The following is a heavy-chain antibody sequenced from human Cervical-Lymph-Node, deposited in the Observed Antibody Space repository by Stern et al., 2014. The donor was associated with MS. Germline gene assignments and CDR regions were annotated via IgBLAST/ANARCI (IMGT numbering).Heavy chain of an antibody. CDR3: ALSSETSDRWYSLGYDL. CDR2: IFPVFGTP. CDR1: GGTFSKFP. V-gene: IGHV1-69*12. J-gene: IGHJ5*02. Sequence: QVQLVEYGAEVTKPGSSVKVSCTASGGTFSKFPSSWVRQAPGQGLEWMGGIFPVFGTPTYAQEFRGRVTITADVSTSTVYMELSSLRSDDTAVYYCALSSETSDRWYSLGYDLWGQGTLVTVSS. D-gene: IGHD6-13*01.